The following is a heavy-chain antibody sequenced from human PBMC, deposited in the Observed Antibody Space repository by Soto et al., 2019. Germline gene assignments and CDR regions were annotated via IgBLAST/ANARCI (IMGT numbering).Heavy chain of an antibody. CDR1: GYTFTDYY. CDR2: INPNSNTDVT. J-gene: IGHJ4*02. D-gene: IGHD5-18*01. Sequence: ASVKVSCKASGYTFTDYYIHWVRQAPGQGLEWMGWINPNSNTDVTNYAQKSQGWVTMTSDTSITTAYMELSRLKSDDTAVYYCARGPRKQLWVGYFDYWGQGTLVTVSS. CDR3: ARGPRKQLWVGYFDY. V-gene: IGHV1-2*04.